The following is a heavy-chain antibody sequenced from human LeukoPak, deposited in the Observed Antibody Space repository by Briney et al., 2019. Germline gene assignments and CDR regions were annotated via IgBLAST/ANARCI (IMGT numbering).Heavy chain of an antibody. Sequence: GGSLRLSCAASAFTSSSYATHWVRHAPGKGLEWVAVISYDGSNKYYADSVKGRFTISRDNSKNTLYLQMNSLRAEDTAVYYCARGWTVVNIDYWGQGTLVTVSS. V-gene: IGHV3-30-3*01. J-gene: IGHJ4*02. CDR1: AFTSSSYA. CDR2: ISYDGSNK. CDR3: ARGWTVVNIDY. D-gene: IGHD4-23*01.